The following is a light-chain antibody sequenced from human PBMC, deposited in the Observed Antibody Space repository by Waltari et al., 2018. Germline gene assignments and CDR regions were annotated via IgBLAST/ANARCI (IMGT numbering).Light chain of an antibody. Sequence: DIQMTQSPSTLSASVGDRVTITCRASQSISSWLAWYQQKPGRAPKLLIYKASSLESGVPSRFSGSGSGTDFTLTISSLQPDDFATYYCQQDNSYPWTFGQGTKVEIK. CDR1: QSISSW. V-gene: IGKV1-5*03. J-gene: IGKJ1*01. CDR3: QQDNSYPWT. CDR2: KAS.